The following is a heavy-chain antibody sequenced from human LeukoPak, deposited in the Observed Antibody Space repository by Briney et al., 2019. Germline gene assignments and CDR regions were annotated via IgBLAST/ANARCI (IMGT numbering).Heavy chain of an antibody. CDR2: INPNSGGT. Sequence: ASVKFSCKASGYTFTGYYMHWVRQAPGQGLEWMGWINPNSGGTNYAQKFQGRVTMTRDASISTAYMELSRLRSDDTAVYSCARDFDSSGYSYYFDYWGQGTLVTVSS. D-gene: IGHD3-22*01. V-gene: IGHV1-2*02. CDR1: GYTFTGYY. J-gene: IGHJ4*02. CDR3: ARDFDSSGYSYYFDY.